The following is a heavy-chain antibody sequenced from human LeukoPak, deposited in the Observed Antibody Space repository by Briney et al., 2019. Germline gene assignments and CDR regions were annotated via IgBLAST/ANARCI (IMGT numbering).Heavy chain of an antibody. Sequence: GGSLRLSCAASGFTFSSYAMHWVRQAPGKGLEWVSVIYSGGSTYYADSVKGRFTISRDNSKNTLYLQMNSLRAEDTAVYYCARETYSYDSSGSRGAFDLWGQGTMVTVSS. V-gene: IGHV3-53*01. CDR3: ARETYSYDSSGSRGAFDL. J-gene: IGHJ3*01. CDR1: GFTFSSYA. CDR2: IYSGGST. D-gene: IGHD3-22*01.